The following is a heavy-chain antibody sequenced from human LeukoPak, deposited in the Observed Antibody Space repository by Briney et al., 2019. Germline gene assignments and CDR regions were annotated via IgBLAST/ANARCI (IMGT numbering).Heavy chain of an antibody. V-gene: IGHV4-39*01. CDR3: ARPHGGELLPAY. CDR1: AGSISSSSYW. Sequence: PSETLSPTCTVAAGSISSSSYWWGWIRQPPVKGLEWFARIYYSGSTYYNPSLKSRFTISVDSAKTPFSLKQSSVPPADTAVYYCARPHGGELLPAYWGQGTLVTVSS. CDR2: IYYSGST. J-gene: IGHJ4*02. D-gene: IGHD1-26*01.